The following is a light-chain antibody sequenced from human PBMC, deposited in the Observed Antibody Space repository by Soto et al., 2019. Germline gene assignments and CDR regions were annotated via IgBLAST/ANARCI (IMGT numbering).Light chain of an antibody. Sequence: QSALTQPASVSGSPGQSITISCTGTSSDVGGSIYVSWYQQHRGKAPKLMIYDVTSRPSGVSYRFSGSKSCNTASLTISGLQADDEADYYCSSYTNSSSYVFGTGTKLTVL. CDR3: SSYTNSSSYV. J-gene: IGLJ1*01. CDR2: DVT. CDR1: SSDVGGSIY. V-gene: IGLV2-14*01.